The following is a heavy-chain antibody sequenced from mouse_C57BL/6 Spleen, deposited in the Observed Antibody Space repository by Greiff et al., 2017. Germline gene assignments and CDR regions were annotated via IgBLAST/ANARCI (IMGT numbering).Heavy chain of an antibody. V-gene: IGHV1-81*01. Sequence: QVQLQQSGAELARPGASVTLSCKASGYTFTSYGISWVKQRTGQGLEWIGEIYPRSGNTYYNAKFKGKATLTADKSSSTAYMELRSLTSEDSAVYFWAREEVTTVVANFDYWGQGTTLTVSS. D-gene: IGHD1-1*01. CDR2: IYPRSGNT. J-gene: IGHJ2*01. CDR1: GYTFTSYG. CDR3: AREEVTTVVANFDY.